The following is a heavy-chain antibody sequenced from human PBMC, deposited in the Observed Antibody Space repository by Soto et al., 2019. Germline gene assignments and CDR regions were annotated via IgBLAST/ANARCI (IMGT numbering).Heavy chain of an antibody. Sequence: GGSLRLSCAASGFTFSSYSMNWVRQAPGKGLEWVSSISSSSSYIYYADSVKGRFTISRDNAKNSLYLQMNSLRAEDTAVYYCARDRYYDSSGDFDYWGQEPWSPSPQ. CDR1: GFTFSSYS. CDR2: ISSSSSYI. V-gene: IGHV3-21*01. D-gene: IGHD3-22*01. CDR3: ARDRYYDSSGDFDY. J-gene: IGHJ4*01.